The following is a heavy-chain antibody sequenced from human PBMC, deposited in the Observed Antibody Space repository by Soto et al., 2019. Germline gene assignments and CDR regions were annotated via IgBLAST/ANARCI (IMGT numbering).Heavy chain of an antibody. V-gene: IGHV4-61*01. D-gene: IGHD2-2*01. CDR3: ARTYCNTTSCLAHGMDV. CDR2: LDYNTNT. Sequence: QVQLQESGPGLVKPSETLSLTCTVSGGSVNSGSYYWTWIRQPPGKGLEWIGYLDYNTNTNYNPSLKSRVTISVAPSKYQFSLKLSSVTAEDTAVYYCARTYCNTTSCLAHGMDVWGQGTTVIISS. J-gene: IGHJ6*02. CDR1: GGSVNSGSYY.